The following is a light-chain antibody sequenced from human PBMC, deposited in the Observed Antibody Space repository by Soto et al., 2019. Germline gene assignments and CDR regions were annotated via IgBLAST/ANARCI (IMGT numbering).Light chain of an antibody. CDR2: KAS. J-gene: IGKJ1*01. CDR3: QQYNSYSRT. CDR1: QSISSW. Sequence: DIQMTQSPSTLSVSVGDRVTITCRASQSISSWLAWYQQKPGKAPKLLIYKASSLESGVPSRFSGSGSGTEFTLTISSLQPDEFATYDCQQYNSYSRTFGQGTKVEIK. V-gene: IGKV1-5*03.